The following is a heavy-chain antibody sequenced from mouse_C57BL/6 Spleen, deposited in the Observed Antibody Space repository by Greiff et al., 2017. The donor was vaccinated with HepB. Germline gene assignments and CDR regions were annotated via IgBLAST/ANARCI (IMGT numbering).Heavy chain of an antibody. Sequence: QVQLQQPGAELVRPGSSVKLSCKASGYTFTSYWMDWVKQRPGQGLEWIGNIYPSDSETHYNQKFKDKATLTVDKSSSTAYMQLSSLTSEDSAVYYCAREGGLKYAMDYWGQGTSVTVSS. D-gene: IGHD3-3*01. CDR2: IYPSDSET. CDR3: AREGGLKYAMDY. CDR1: GYTFTSYW. V-gene: IGHV1-61*01. J-gene: IGHJ4*01.